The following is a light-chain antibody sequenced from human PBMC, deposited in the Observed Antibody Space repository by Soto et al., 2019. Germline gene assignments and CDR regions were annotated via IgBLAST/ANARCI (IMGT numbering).Light chain of an antibody. J-gene: IGKJ2*01. CDR3: QQYGSSPPQYT. Sequence: EIVLTQSPGTLSLSPGERATLSCRASQSVSSSYLAWYQQKPGQAPRLLIYGASSRATGIPDRFSGSGYGTDFTLTISRLEPEDFAVYYCQQYGSSPPQYTFGQGTKLEIK. CDR1: QSVSSSY. CDR2: GAS. V-gene: IGKV3-20*01.